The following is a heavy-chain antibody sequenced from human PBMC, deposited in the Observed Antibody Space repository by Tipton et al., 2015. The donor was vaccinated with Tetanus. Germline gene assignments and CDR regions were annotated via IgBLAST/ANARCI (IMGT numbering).Heavy chain of an antibody. Sequence: GSLRLSCTASGFTFSIYAMSWVRQAPGKGPEWVSVVSGGGHNTFYADSVKGRFTISRDNSKDTVYLQMNSLRAEDTAVYYCAKARGSCGGDCSRYAFDAWGQGTMVTVSS. CDR1: GFTFSIYA. D-gene: IGHD2-21*02. J-gene: IGHJ3*01. CDR2: VSGGGHNT. V-gene: IGHV3-23*01. CDR3: AKARGSCGGDCSRYAFDA.